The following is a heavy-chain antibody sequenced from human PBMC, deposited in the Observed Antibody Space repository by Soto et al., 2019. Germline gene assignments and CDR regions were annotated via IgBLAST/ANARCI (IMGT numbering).Heavy chain of an antibody. V-gene: IGHV1-18*01. D-gene: IGHD5-18*01. CDR1: GYTFTSFG. J-gene: IGHJ3*02. Sequence: ASVKVSCKASGYTFTSFGISWVRQAPGQGLEWMGWISAYNGNTNYAQKVQGRVTMTTDTSTSTAYMELRSLRSDDTAVYYCARALDTAMVTDAFDIWGQGTMVTVS. CDR2: ISAYNGNT. CDR3: ARALDTAMVTDAFDI.